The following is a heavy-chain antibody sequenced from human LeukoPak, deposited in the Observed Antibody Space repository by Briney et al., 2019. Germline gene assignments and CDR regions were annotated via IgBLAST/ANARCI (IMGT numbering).Heavy chain of an antibody. Sequence: SGGSLRLSCAASGFTFSSYWMHWVHQAPGKGLVWVSRINSDGSSTSYADSVKGRFTISRDNAENTLYLQMNSLRAEDTAVYYCARAGGPGDYVVYWGQGTLVTVSS. CDR3: ARAGGPGDYVVY. CDR1: GFTFSSYW. J-gene: IGHJ4*02. V-gene: IGHV3-74*01. CDR2: INSDGSST. D-gene: IGHD1-26*01.